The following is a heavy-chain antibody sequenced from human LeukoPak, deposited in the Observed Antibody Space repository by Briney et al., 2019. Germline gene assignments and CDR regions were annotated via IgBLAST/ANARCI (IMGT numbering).Heavy chain of an antibody. D-gene: IGHD6-13*01. CDR2: IFHTGTT. CDR3: ARDYSRTTACPFDY. CDR1: GYSISSGYY. J-gene: IGHJ4*02. V-gene: IGHV4-38-2*02. Sequence: PSETLSLTCTVSGYSISSGYYWGWIRQPPGKGLEWIGTIFHTGTTHYNPSLKSRVTISVDTSKNQFSLKLSSVTAADTAVYYCARDYSRTTACPFDYWGQGALVTVSS.